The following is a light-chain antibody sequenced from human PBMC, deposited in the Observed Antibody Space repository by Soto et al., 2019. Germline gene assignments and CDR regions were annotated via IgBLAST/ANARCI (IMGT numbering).Light chain of an antibody. J-gene: IGKJ1*01. CDR1: QSVSIW. V-gene: IGKV1-5*01. CDR2: DAS. Sequence: EIQRTQSPSTLSASVGYTVTITCRASQSVSIWLAWYQKKPGKAPKVLIWDASTLQRGVPSRFSGSGSGTEFTLTISSLQPEDFATYYCQQYDGYSTWTFGQGTKVDNK. CDR3: QQYDGYSTWT.